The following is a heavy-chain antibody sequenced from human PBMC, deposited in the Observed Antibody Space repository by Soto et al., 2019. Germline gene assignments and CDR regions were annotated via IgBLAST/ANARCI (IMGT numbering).Heavy chain of an antibody. CDR3: ARDRGGDCSFSDY. CDR1: GFTFSNYA. Sequence: QVQLVESGGGVVQPGRSLRLSCAASGFTFSNYALHWVRQAPGKGLEWVAVISYDGSNKYYVDSVKGRFTISRDKSKNKMYLQLNSLRAEDTAVYYCARDRGGDCSFSDYWGQGPLVTVSS. CDR2: ISYDGSNK. J-gene: IGHJ4*02. D-gene: IGHD2-21*02. V-gene: IGHV3-30*03.